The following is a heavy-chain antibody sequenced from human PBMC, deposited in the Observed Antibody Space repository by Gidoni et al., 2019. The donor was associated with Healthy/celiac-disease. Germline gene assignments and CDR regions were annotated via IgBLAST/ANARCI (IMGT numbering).Heavy chain of an antibody. D-gene: IGHD4-4*01. V-gene: IGHV3-66*01. CDR2: IYSGGST. CDR3: ARDQGTVYDAFDI. Sequence: EVQLVASGGGLVQPGGSLRLSCAASGFTVSSNYMSWVRQAPGKGLEWVSVIYSGGSTYYADSVKGRFTISRDNSKNTLYLQMNSLRAEDTAVYYCARDQGTVYDAFDIWGQGTMVTVSS. CDR1: GFTVSSNY. J-gene: IGHJ3*02.